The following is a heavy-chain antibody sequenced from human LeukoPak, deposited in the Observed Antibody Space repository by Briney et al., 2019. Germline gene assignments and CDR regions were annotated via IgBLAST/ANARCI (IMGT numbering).Heavy chain of an antibody. D-gene: IGHD6-6*01. CDR2: IKQDGSQR. V-gene: IGHV3-7*01. CDR3: ARRGGSSSRRSPIDY. J-gene: IGHJ4*02. Sequence: GSLRLSCTASGFTFRDYWMTWVRQAPGKGPEWVANIKQDGSQRYYVDSVRGRFTISRDNAKNSLFLQMNGLRAEDTAVYYCARRGGSSSRRSPIDYWGQGTLVTVSS. CDR1: GFTFRDYW.